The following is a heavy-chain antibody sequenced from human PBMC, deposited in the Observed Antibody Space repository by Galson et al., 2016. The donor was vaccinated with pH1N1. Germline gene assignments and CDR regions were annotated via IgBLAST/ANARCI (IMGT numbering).Heavy chain of an antibody. D-gene: IGHD1-26*01. CDR3: VRAVGRAEAH. Sequence: SLRLSCAASGFTLSSYWMSWVRQAPGKGLEWVANMNQDGNKKYYVDSVKGRFIISRGYSKNSLDLQMNSLRAEDTAMYYCVRAVGRAEAHWGQGTLVTVSS. J-gene: IGHJ4*02. CDR2: MNQDGNKK. V-gene: IGHV3-7*01. CDR1: GFTLSSYW.